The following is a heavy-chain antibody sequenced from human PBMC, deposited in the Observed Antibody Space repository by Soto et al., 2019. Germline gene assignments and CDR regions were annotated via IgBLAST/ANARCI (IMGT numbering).Heavy chain of an antibody. J-gene: IGHJ4*02. CDR1: GGSFSGYY. CDR3: ARAGWAIFGVAHHRDFDY. Sequence: SDTLSLTCAVYGGSFSGYYWSWIRQPPGKGLEWIGEINHSGSTNYNPSLKSRVTISVDTSKNQFSLKLSSVTAADTAVYYCARAGWAIFGVAHHRDFDYWGQGTLVTVSS. V-gene: IGHV4-34*01. D-gene: IGHD3-3*01. CDR2: INHSGST.